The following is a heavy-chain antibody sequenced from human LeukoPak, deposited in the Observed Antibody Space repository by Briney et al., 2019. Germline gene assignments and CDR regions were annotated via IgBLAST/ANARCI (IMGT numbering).Heavy chain of an antibody. D-gene: IGHD3-10*01. V-gene: IGHV3-48*03. Sequence: GGSLRLSCAASGFTFGSYEMNWFRQAPGKGLEWVSYISSSGSTIYYADSVKGRFTISRDNAKNSLYLQMNSLRAEDTAVYYCAREGYYGSGSYYRKMGMDVWGQGTTVTVSS. J-gene: IGHJ6*02. CDR1: GFTFGSYE. CDR3: AREGYYGSGSYYRKMGMDV. CDR2: ISSSGSTI.